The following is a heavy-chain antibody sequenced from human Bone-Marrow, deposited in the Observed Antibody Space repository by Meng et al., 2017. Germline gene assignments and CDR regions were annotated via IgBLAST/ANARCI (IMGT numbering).Heavy chain of an antibody. CDR2: ISPDGRTT. Sequence: EEQLVESGGGLVQPGGSLRLSCVASGFTLSSYWMHWVRQAPGKGLEWISRISPDGRTTNYAGSVKGRFTISRDNAKNTVHLEMNSLRTEDTAVYYSSRFLDRDFWGQGTLVTVSS. J-gene: IGHJ4*02. CDR3: SRFLDRDF. V-gene: IGHV3-74*01. D-gene: IGHD2-2*01. CDR1: GFTLSSYW.